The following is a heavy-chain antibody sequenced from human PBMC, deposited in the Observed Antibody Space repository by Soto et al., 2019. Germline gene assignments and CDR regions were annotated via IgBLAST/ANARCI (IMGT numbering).Heavy chain of an antibody. CDR3: ARLVFHCLRGSCDDYSFYGLDD. Sequence: SETLSLTCTVSGGSISSTDHYWGWVRQPPGKGLEWLGRIYFAGSTFHNPALKSRATITVDTSRKQFSLRLTSVTASDTAVYYCARLVFHCLRGSCDDYSFYGLDDWGQGTTVTVSS. CDR1: GGSISSTDHY. D-gene: IGHD2-15*01. J-gene: IGHJ6*02. CDR2: IYFAGST. V-gene: IGHV4-39*01.